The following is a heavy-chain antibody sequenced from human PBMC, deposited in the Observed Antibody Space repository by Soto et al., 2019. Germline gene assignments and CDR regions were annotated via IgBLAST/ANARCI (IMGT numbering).Heavy chain of an antibody. Sequence: ASVKVSCKASGYNFTRYAITWVRQAPGQGLEWMGWISGYNGNTKYAQKLQCRVTLTTDTSTSTAYMELRSLRSDDTAVFYCARHPLTFQSSAVPTAPHNCMNGWHQRTT. J-gene: IGHJ6*02. V-gene: IGHV1-18*01. CDR3: ARHPLTFQSSAVPTAPHNCMNG. D-gene: IGHD2-2*01. CDR2: ISGYNGNT. CDR1: GYNFTRYA.